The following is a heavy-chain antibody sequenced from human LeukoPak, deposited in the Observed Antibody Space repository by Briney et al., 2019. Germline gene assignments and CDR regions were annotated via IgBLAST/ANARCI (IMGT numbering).Heavy chain of an antibody. CDR2: IKQDGSEQ. CDR3: AGFPHHYSSIF. J-gene: IGHJ4*02. V-gene: IGHV3-7*01. D-gene: IGHD6-13*01. CDR1: GFTFSSYW. Sequence: PGGSLRLSCAASGFTFSSYWMSWVRQAPGKGLEWVANIKQDGSEQYYVDSVKGRFTISRDNAKDSLYLQMNSLRAEDTAVYYCAGFPHHYSSIFWGQGTLVTVSS.